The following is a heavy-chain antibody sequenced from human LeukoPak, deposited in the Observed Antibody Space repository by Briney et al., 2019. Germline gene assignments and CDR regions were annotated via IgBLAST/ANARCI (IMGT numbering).Heavy chain of an antibody. Sequence: SVKVSCKASGGTFSSYAISWVRQAPGQGLEWMGGIIPIFGTANYAQKFQGRVTITADESTSTAYMELSSLRSEDTAVYYCARAYCSSTSCYGTLDYWGQGTLVAVSS. J-gene: IGHJ4*02. D-gene: IGHD2-2*01. V-gene: IGHV1-69*13. CDR1: GGTFSSYA. CDR3: ARAYCSSTSCYGTLDY. CDR2: IIPIFGTA.